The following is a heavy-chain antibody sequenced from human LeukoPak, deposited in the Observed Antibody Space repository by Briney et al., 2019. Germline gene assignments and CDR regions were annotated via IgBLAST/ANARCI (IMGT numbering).Heavy chain of an antibody. V-gene: IGHV3-30-3*01. J-gene: IGHJ6*02. D-gene: IGHD1-26*01. CDR1: GFTFSSYA. CDR3: ARAGGSEWEPPHYYYGMDV. Sequence: GGSLRLSCAASGFTFSSYAMHWVRQAPGKGLEWVAVISYDGSNKYYADSVKGRFTISRDNSKNTLYLQMNSLRAEDTAVYYCARAGGSEWEPPHYYYGMDVWGQGTTVTVSS. CDR2: ISYDGSNK.